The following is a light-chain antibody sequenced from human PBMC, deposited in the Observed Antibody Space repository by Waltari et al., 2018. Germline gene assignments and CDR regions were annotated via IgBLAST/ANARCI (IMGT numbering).Light chain of an antibody. CDR2: SNF. CDR1: SSNIGGGYY. Sequence: QSVLTQPPSVSGAPGQRVTISCTGSSSNIGGGYYVHWYQQLPGTAPQLPIYSNFNRPSGVPDRFSGSKSGTSAFLAISGLQAEDEADYYCQSYDSSLRDVFGTGTKVTVL. J-gene: IGLJ1*01. V-gene: IGLV1-40*01. CDR3: QSYDSSLRDV.